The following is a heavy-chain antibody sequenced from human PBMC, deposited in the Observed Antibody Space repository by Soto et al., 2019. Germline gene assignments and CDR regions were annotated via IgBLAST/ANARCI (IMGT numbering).Heavy chain of an antibody. CDR1: GGSISSGDYY. CDR2: IYYSGST. D-gene: IGHD3-9*01. Sequence: QVQLQESGPGLVKPSQTLSLTCTVSGGSISSGDYYWSWIRQPPGKGLEWIGYIYYSGSTYYNPSLKSRVTISVDTSKNQFSLKLSSVTAADTAVYYCAREWNESPEGYFDWLGTFDPWGQGTLVTVSS. V-gene: IGHV4-30-4*01. CDR3: AREWNESPEGYFDWLGTFDP. J-gene: IGHJ5*02.